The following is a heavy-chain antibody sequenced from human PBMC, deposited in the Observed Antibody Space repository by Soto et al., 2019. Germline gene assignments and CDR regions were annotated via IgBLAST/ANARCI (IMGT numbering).Heavy chain of an antibody. CDR3: ARSQGSSTSLEIYYYYYYGMDV. Sequence: QVQLVQSGAEVKKPGSSVKVSCKASGGTFSSYAISWVRQAPGQGLEWMGGIIPISETTNYAQKFKGRVTSTADESKITAYMELSSLRSEDTAVYYCARSQGSSTSLEIYYYYYYGMDVWGQGTTVTVSS. J-gene: IGHJ6*02. CDR1: GGTFSSYA. D-gene: IGHD2-2*01. V-gene: IGHV1-69*01. CDR2: IIPISETT.